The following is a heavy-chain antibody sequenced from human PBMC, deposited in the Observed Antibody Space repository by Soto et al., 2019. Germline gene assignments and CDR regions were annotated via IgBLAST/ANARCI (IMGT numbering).Heavy chain of an antibody. CDR1: GGSISSGDYY. CDR3: AIGITMVRGVIILYFQQ. Sequence: QVQLQESGPGLVKPSQTLSLTCTVSGGSISSGDYYWSWIRQPPGKGLEWIGYIYYSGSTYYNPSLKSRVTISVDTSNNQFSLKLRSVTAADTAVYYCAIGITMVRGVIILYFQQWGQGTLVTVSS. D-gene: IGHD3-10*01. CDR2: IYYSGST. V-gene: IGHV4-30-4*01. J-gene: IGHJ1*01.